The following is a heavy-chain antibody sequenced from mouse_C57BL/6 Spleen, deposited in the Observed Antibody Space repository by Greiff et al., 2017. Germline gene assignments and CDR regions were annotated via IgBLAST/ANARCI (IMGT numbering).Heavy chain of an antibody. D-gene: IGHD2-2*01. CDR1: GFSLPSYA. Sequence: QVQLQQSGPGLVAPSQSLSITCTVSGFSLPSYAISWVRQPPGKGLEWLGVIWTGGGTNYNSALKSRRSTSKDNAKSQVFLKMNRLQTDDTARYSGARGRSTMVTDWYFDVWGTGTTVTVSS. CDR3: ARGRSTMVTDWYFDV. V-gene: IGHV2-9-1*01. J-gene: IGHJ1*03. CDR2: IWTGGGT.